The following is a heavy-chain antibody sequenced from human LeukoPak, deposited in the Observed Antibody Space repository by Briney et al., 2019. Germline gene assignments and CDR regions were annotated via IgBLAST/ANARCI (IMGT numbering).Heavy chain of an antibody. D-gene: IGHD3-22*01. CDR1: GFTFSSYW. Sequence: PGGSLRLSCAASGFTFSSYWMHWVRQAPGKGLEWVSSISSSSSYIYYADSVKGRFTISRDNAKNSLYLQMNSLRAEDTAVYYCARGVYYYDSSGYPSHVDYWGQGTLVTVSS. J-gene: IGHJ4*02. V-gene: IGHV3-21*01. CDR3: ARGVYYYDSSGYPSHVDY. CDR2: ISSSSSYI.